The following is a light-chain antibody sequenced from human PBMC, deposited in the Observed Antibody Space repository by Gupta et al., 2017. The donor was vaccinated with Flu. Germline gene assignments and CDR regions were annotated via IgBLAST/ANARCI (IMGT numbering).Light chain of an antibody. J-gene: IGLJ3*02. CDR3: CSYTSASTGV. CDR1: SSDVGAYGF. CDR2: EVS. Sequence: TSSDVGAYGFVSWYQQHPGKVPKLIIYEVSKRPSGVSNRFSGSLSGNTAFLTISGLQAEDEADYYCCSYTSASTGVFGGGTKVTVL. V-gene: IGLV2-14*01.